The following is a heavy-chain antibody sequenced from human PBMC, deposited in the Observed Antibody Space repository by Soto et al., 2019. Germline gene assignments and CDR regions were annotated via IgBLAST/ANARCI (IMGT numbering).Heavy chain of an antibody. CDR3: ARRLYYDSSGFEGGGMDV. CDR1: GGSFSGYY. Sequence: PSETLSLTCAVYGGSFSGYYWSWIRQPPGKGLEWIGEINHSGSTNYNPSLKSRVTISVDTSKNQFSLKLSSVTAADTAVYYCARRLYYDSSGFEGGGMDVWGQGTTVTV. CDR2: INHSGST. D-gene: IGHD3-22*01. J-gene: IGHJ6*02. V-gene: IGHV4-34*01.